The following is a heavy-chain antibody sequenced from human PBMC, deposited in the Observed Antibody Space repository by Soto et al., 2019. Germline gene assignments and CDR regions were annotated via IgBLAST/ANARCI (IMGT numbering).Heavy chain of an antibody. D-gene: IGHD3-9*01. CDR1: GFTFSSYG. CDR3: AKDVFPGILTGCRPDY. CDR2: ISYDGSNK. Sequence: QVQLVESGGGVVQPGRSLRLPCAASGFTFSSYGMHWVRQAPGKGLEWVVVISYDGSNKYYADSVKGRFTISSDNSKNTLYLQMNSLRAEDTAVYYCAKDVFPGILTGCRPDYWGQGTLVTVSS. V-gene: IGHV3-30*18. J-gene: IGHJ4*02.